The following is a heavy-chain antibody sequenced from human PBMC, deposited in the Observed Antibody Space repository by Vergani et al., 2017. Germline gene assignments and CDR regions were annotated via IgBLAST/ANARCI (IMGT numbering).Heavy chain of an antibody. J-gene: IGHJ4*02. CDR2: ILRETGSI. D-gene: IGHD6-13*01. CDR1: GFRFDDYG. V-gene: IGHV3-9*01. CDR3: TKDWGSRTAGLAY. Sequence: EELLVESGGDLVQPGRSLRRSCAASGFRFDDYGMHWVRQVPGKGLEWVSGILRETGSIGYADSVRGRFTISRDNAKNTLYLQMNSLRPEDTALYYCTKDWGSRTAGLAYWGEGTPVTVSS.